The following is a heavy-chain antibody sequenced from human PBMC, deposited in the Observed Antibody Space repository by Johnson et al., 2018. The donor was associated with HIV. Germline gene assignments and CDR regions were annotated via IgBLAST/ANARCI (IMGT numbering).Heavy chain of an antibody. V-gene: IGHV3-NL1*01. CDR1: GFSFSSFA. D-gene: IGHD3-22*01. Sequence: VQLVESGGGVVQPGRSLRLSCVASGFSFSSFAMHWVRQAPGKGLEWVSVIYSGGSTYYADSVKGRFTISRDNSKNTLYLQMNSLRPEDTAVYYCAKTLGYDSSGVTCYSAAFDIWGQGTMVTVSS. CDR3: AKTLGYDSSGVTCYSAAFDI. J-gene: IGHJ3*02. CDR2: IYSGGST.